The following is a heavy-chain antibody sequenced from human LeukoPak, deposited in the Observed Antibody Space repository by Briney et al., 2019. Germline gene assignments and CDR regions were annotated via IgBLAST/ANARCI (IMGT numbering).Heavy chain of an antibody. V-gene: IGHV4-39*01. Sequence: PSETLSLTCTVSGDSVSNSRKYWGWLRQPPGKGLEWIGNTYYTGSTYSNPTLKSRVTISVDTSKNQFPLKLSSVTAADTAVYYCARQTKGRYFDYIFDYWGQGTLLTVSS. J-gene: IGHJ4*02. D-gene: IGHD3-9*01. CDR1: GDSVSNSRKY. CDR2: TYYTGST. CDR3: ARQTKGRYFDYIFDY.